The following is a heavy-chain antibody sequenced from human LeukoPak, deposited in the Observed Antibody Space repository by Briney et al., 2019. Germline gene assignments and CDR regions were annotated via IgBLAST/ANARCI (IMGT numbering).Heavy chain of an antibody. CDR3: ARVVVVTATHWYFDL. D-gene: IGHD2-21*02. CDR1: GYIFINYW. CDR2: IHPGDSDT. J-gene: IGHJ2*01. Sequence: GESLKISCEASGYIFINYWIGWVRQVPGKGLDWMGLIHPGDSDTRYSPSFQGQVTISVDKSITTAYLQWRSLQASDTAMYFCARVVVVTATHWYFDLWGRGSLVTVFS. V-gene: IGHV5-51*01.